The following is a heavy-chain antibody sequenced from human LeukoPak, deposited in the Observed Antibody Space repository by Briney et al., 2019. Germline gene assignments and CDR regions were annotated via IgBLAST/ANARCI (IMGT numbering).Heavy chain of an antibody. CDR2: IYHNGNT. V-gene: IGHV4-4*02. CDR1: GGSISSENW. CDR3: ASANYYYYYGLDV. Sequence: SETLSLTCAVSGGSISSENWWSWVRPSPGKGLEWIGEIYHNGNTNYNPSLKSRVAISVDKSKSQFSLKLSSVTAADTAVYHCASANYYYYYGLDVWGQGTTVTVSS. J-gene: IGHJ6*02.